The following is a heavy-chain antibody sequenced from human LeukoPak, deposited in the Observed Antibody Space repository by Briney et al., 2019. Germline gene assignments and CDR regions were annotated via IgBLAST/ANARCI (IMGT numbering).Heavy chain of an antibody. Sequence: GGSLRLSCAASGFTFSTYSMSWVRQAPGKGLECVSSISSSSSYIYYADSVKGRFTNARDNAKNSLYLQMNSLGAEDTAVYYCGRNGSYQKPYFDYWGQGTLVTVCS. J-gene: IGHJ4*02. V-gene: IGHV3-21*01. CDR2: ISSSSSYI. CDR1: GFTFSTYS. CDR3: GRNGSYQKPYFDY. D-gene: IGHD1-26*01.